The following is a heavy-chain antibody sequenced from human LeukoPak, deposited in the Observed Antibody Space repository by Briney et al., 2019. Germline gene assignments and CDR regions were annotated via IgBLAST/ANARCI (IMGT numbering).Heavy chain of an antibody. J-gene: IGHJ4*02. Sequence: SETLSLTCTVSGASIGSSSYSWGWIRQPPGKGLEWIGGVYYSGETHYNPSLKSRVTISVDTSKNQFSLKLSSVTAADTAVYYCARGFGGKYYYYWGQGTLVTVSS. CDR3: ARGFGGKYYYY. CDR1: GASIGSSSYS. V-gene: IGHV4-39*01. D-gene: IGHD1-26*01. CDR2: VYYSGET.